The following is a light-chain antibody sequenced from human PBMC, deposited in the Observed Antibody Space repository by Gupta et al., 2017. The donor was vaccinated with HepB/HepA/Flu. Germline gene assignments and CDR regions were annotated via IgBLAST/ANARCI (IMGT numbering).Light chain of an antibody. J-gene: IGKJ3*01. CDR2: GAS. CDR1: QSVSSSY. CDR3: QQYGSSPFT. Sequence: EIVLTQSPCTLSLSPGERATLSCRASQSVSSSYLAWYQQKPGQAPRLLIYGASSRATGIPDRFSGSGSVTDFTLTISRLEPEDFAVYYCQQYGSSPFTFGPGTKVDIK. V-gene: IGKV3-20*01.